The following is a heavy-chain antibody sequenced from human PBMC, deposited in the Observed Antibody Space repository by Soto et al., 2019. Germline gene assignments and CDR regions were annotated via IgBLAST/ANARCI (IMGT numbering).Heavy chain of an antibody. CDR3: VRTLYYYDSSGYYF. D-gene: IGHD3-22*01. Sequence: ASVKVSCKASGYTFTSYDIHWVRQATGQGPEWMGWMNPNSGNTGYAQKFQGRVTVTRNTSISTAYMELSSLRSEDTAVYYCVRTLYYYDSSGYYFWGQGTLVTVSS. CDR2: MNPNSGNT. J-gene: IGHJ4*02. CDR1: GYTFTSYD. V-gene: IGHV1-8*01.